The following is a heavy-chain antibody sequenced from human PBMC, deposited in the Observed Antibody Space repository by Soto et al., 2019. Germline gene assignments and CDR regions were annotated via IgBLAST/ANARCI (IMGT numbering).Heavy chain of an antibody. CDR3: ARVGGCTNCVCYSRLGVYYYYMNV. J-gene: IGHJ6*03. D-gene: IGHD2-8*01. V-gene: IGHV4-39*01. Sequence: SETLSLTCTVSGGSISSSSYYWGWIRQPPGKGLEWIGSIYYSGSTYYNPSLKSRVTISVDTSKNQFSLKLSSVTAAATAVYYCARVGGCTNCVCYSRLGVYYYYMNVWGKRTTVTVSS. CDR2: IYYSGST. CDR1: GGSISSSSYY.